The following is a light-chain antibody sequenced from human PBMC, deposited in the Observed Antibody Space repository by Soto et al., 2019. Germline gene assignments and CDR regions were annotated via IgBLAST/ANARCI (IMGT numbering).Light chain of an antibody. CDR2: EVS. V-gene: IGLV2-14*01. CDR3: SSYTSSSTWV. J-gene: IGLJ3*02. Sequence: QSVLTQPASVSGSPGQSITISCTGTSSDVGGYNYVSWYQQHPGKAPKLMIYEVSNRPSGVSNRFSGSKSGNTASLTISGHQAEAEADYYCSSYTSSSTWVFGGGTKLTVL. CDR1: SSDVGGYNY.